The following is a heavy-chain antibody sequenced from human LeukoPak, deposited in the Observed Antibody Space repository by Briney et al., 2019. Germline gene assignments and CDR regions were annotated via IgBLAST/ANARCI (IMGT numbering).Heavy chain of an antibody. CDR2: FDPGDDET. CDR1: GYSLSELS. D-gene: IGHD3-3*01. CDR3: ACFWSAAMDV. J-gene: IGHJ6*03. Sequence: ASVKVSCKVSGYSLSELSTRWVRQAPGQGVEWMGGFDPGDDETIYAQKFQGRVTMTEDTPTDTAYMELSRLRSDDTAVYYCACFWSAAMDVWGKGTTVTVSS. V-gene: IGHV1-24*01.